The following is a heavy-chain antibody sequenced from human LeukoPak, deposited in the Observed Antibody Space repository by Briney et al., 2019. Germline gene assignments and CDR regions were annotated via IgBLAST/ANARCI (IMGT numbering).Heavy chain of an antibody. J-gene: IGHJ3*02. D-gene: IGHD2-2*01. V-gene: IGHV1-69*05. CDR1: GGTFTSYA. Sequence: GASQKVSCTASGGTFTSYAISWVRQAPGHRLEWRGGIIPIFGTANYAQKFQGRVTITTDESTSTAYMELSSLRSEDTAVYYCARVSEGYCSSTICYSPDRAFDIWGQGTMVTVSS. CDR2: IIPIFGTA. CDR3: ARVSEGYCSSTICYSPDRAFDI.